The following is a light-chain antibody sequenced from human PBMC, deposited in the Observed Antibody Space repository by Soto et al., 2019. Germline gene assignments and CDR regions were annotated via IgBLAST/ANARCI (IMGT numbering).Light chain of an antibody. CDR2: AAS. CDR3: QQYNEWPPFT. V-gene: IGKV3-15*01. Sequence: EMVLTQSPATLSVSPGERATLSCRASQTIRSNLAWYQQKPGQAPRLVIYAASTRATGIPDRFSGSVSGTEFTLTISSLQSEDFAVYYCQQYNEWPPFTFGQGTRLEIK. CDR1: QTIRSN. J-gene: IGKJ5*01.